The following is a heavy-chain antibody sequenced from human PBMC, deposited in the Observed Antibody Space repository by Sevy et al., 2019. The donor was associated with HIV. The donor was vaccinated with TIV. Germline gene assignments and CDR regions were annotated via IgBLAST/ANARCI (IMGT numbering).Heavy chain of an antibody. D-gene: IGHD6-19*01. CDR2: IKEDGSEQ. J-gene: IGHJ4*02. Sequence: GGSLRLSCAASGLTFSTYWMSWVRQAPGKGLEWVANIKEDGSEQYYVDSVKGRFTVSRDNAKNSLYLQMKGLRAEDTAVYYCTKFYGTGSYVDYWGQGTLVTVSS. V-gene: IGHV3-7*01. CDR1: GLTFSTYW. CDR3: TKFYGTGSYVDY.